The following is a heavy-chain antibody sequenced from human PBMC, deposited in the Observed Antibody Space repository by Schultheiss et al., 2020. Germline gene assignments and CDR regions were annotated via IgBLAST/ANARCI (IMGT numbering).Heavy chain of an antibody. CDR1: GFTFSNYA. Sequence: GGSLRLSCAASGFTFSNYAIHWVRQAPGKGLEWVAVISHDESNKYYADSVKGRFTISRDNSKNTLYLQMNSLRAEDTAVYYCGTLLWHWGQGTLVTVSS. CDR2: ISHDESNK. J-gene: IGHJ4*02. D-gene: IGHD2-2*01. V-gene: IGHV3-30-3*01. CDR3: GTLLWH.